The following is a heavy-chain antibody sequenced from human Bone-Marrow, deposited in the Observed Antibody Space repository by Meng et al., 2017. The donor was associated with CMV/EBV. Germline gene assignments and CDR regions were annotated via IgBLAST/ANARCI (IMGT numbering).Heavy chain of an antibody. CDR1: GFTFDDYG. CDR2: INWNGGST. Sequence: GESLKISCAASGFTFDDYGMSWVRQAPGKGLEWVSGINWNGGSTGYADSVKGRFTISRDNAKNSLYLQMNSLRAEDTAVYYCARDAPRNPLYYYVMDVWGQGTTVTLSS. J-gene: IGHJ6*02. V-gene: IGHV3-20*04. CDR3: ARDAPRNPLYYYVMDV.